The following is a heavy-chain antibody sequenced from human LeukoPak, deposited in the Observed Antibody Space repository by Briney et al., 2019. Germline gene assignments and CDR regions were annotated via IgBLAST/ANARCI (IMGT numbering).Heavy chain of an antibody. J-gene: IGHJ4*02. D-gene: IGHD3-22*01. CDR3: ARDPGHYYDSSGYLPD. CDR2: IYSGGST. Sequence: GGSLRLSCAASGLTVSSNYMSWVRQAPGKGLEWVSVIYSGGSTYYADSVKGRFTISRDNSKNTLYLQMNSLRAEDTAVYYCARDPGHYYDSSGYLPDWGQGTLVTVSS. V-gene: IGHV3-66*01. CDR1: GLTVSSNY.